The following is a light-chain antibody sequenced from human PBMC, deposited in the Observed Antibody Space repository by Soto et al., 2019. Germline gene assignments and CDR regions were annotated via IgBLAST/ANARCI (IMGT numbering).Light chain of an antibody. V-gene: IGKV3-20*01. CDR1: QSFSSRY. Sequence: EIVLTQSPGTLSLSPGERATLSCRASQSFSSRYLAWYQQKPGQAPRLLIYGASSRATGIPDRFSGSGSGTDFTLTISRLEPEDFAVYYCQHYGSALFTFGPGTKVDIK. CDR3: QHYGSALFT. J-gene: IGKJ3*01. CDR2: GAS.